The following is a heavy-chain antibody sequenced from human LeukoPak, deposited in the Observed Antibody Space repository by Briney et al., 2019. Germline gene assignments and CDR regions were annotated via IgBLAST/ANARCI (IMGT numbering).Heavy chain of an antibody. CDR2: IYYSGST. Sequence: SETLSLTCTVSGGSISSYYWSWIRQPPGKGLEWIGYIYYSGSTNYNPSLKSRVTISVDTSKNQFSLKLSSVTAADTAVYYCAIFRSKIWSFDYGGQEPLVTVSS. CDR1: GGSISSYY. CDR3: AIFRSKIWSFDY. D-gene: IGHD3-3*01. J-gene: IGHJ4*02. V-gene: IGHV4-59*08.